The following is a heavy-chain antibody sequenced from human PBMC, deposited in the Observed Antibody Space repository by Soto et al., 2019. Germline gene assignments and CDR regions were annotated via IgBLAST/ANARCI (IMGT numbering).Heavy chain of an antibody. Sequence: SGPTLVNPTRTLTLTCTFSGFSLSTSGVGVGWIRQPTGKALEWLALIYWDDDKRYSPSLKSRLTITKDTSKNQVVLTMTKMDPVDTDTYYCAHRPRYSKALGYWGQGTLVTVSS. D-gene: IGHD5-18*01. CDR2: IYWDDDK. J-gene: IGHJ4*02. CDR3: AHRPRYSKALGY. V-gene: IGHV2-5*02. CDR1: GFSLSTSGVG.